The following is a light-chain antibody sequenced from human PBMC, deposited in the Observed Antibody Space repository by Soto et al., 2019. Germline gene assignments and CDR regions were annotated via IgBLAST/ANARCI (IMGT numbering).Light chain of an antibody. Sequence: QSVLTQPPSASGTPGQRVTISCSGSSSNIGSNYVYWYQQVPGTAPRLLMYRASQRPSGGPDRFSGSKSGTSASLAISGLRSEDEADYYCAAWDDTLKGLVFGGGTQLTVL. CDR3: AAWDDTLKGLV. V-gene: IGLV1-47*01. J-gene: IGLJ2*01. CDR1: SSNIGSNY. CDR2: RAS.